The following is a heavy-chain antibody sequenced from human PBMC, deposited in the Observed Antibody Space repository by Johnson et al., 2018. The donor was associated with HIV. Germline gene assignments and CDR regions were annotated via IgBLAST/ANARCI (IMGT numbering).Heavy chain of an antibody. CDR3: AKGLGSYYEAFDI. CDR2: ISYDGSNK. V-gene: IGHV3-30*18. J-gene: IGHJ3*02. CDR1: GFTFSNYG. D-gene: IGHD1-26*01. Sequence: VQLVESGGGVVQPGRSLRLSCAASGFTFSNYGMDWVRQAPGKGLEWVAVISYDGSNKSYVDSVKGRFTISRDNAKNSLYLQMNSLRAEETAVYYCAKGLGSYYEAFDIWGQGTMVTVSS.